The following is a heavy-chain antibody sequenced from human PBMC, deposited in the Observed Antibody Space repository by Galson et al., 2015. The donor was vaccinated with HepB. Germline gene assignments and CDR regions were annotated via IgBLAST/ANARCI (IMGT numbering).Heavy chain of an antibody. Sequence: SLRLSCAASGFTFSSYAMSWVRQAPGKGLEWVSAISGSGGSTYYADSVKGRFTISRDNSKNTLYLQMNSLRAEDTAVYYCAKGAYDYVWGSPGGYYYGMDVWGQGTTVTVSS. CDR2: ISGSGGST. D-gene: IGHD3-16*01. CDR1: GFTFSSYA. J-gene: IGHJ6*02. V-gene: IGHV3-23*01. CDR3: AKGAYDYVWGSPGGYYYGMDV.